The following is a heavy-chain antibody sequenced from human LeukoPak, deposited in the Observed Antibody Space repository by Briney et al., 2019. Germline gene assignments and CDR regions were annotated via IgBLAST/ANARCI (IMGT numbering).Heavy chain of an antibody. V-gene: IGHV3-21*01. Sequence: GGSLRLSCAASGFTFDDYTMHWVRQAPGKGLEWVSSISFNSRYIYYADSLKGRFTISRDNAKNSLYLQMNSLRAEDTAVYYCAKDQWELANYFDLWGQGTLVTVSS. CDR1: GFTFDDYT. CDR3: AKDQWELANYFDL. J-gene: IGHJ4*02. D-gene: IGHD1-26*01. CDR2: ISFNSRYI.